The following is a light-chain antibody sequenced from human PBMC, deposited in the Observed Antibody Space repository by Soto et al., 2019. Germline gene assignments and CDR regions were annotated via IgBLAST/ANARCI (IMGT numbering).Light chain of an antibody. J-gene: IGKJ1*01. CDR1: PSVTNY. CDR2: DTS. Sequence: EIVLTQSPATLSLSPGERATLSCRASPSVTNYLAWYQHKPGQAPRLLIYDTSNRATGIPARFSGSGSGTDFTLTISRLEPEDFAVYYCHQRKSWPRTFGQGTKVDIK. CDR3: HQRKSWPRT. V-gene: IGKV3-11*01.